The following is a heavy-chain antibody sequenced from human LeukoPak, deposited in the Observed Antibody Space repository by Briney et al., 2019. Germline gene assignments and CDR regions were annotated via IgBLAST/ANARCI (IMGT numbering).Heavy chain of an antibody. CDR3: ARRRSITGTTYYYYYYMDV. Sequence: PSETLSLTCAVYGGSFSGYYWSWIRQPPGKGLEWIGSIYHSGSTYYNPSLKSRVTISVDTSKNQFSLKLSSVTAADTAVYYCARRRSITGTTYYYYYYMDVWGKGTTVTVSS. J-gene: IGHJ6*03. V-gene: IGHV4-34*01. CDR2: IYHSGST. CDR1: GGSFSGYY. D-gene: IGHD1-7*01.